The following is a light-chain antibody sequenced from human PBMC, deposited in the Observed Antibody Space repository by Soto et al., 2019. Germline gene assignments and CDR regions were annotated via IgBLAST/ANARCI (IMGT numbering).Light chain of an antibody. CDR2: GAS. V-gene: IGKV3-20*01. CDR1: QSVSSSY. J-gene: IGKJ1*01. Sequence: EIVLTQSPGTLSLSPGERATLSCRASQSVSSSYLAWYQQKPGQAPRLLIYGASSRATGIPDRFSGSGSGTDFTLTISRLEPEDFAVYYCQQYGSSPQTFGPGTQVYI. CDR3: QQYGSSPQT.